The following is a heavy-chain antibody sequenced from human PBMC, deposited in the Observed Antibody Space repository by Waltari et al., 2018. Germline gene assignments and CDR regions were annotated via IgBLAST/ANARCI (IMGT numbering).Heavy chain of an antibody. CDR1: GCTFRSYA. CDR3: ARDELQTTVMAY. J-gene: IGHJ4*02. V-gene: IGHV1-69*05. CDR2: IIPLFGTA. Sequence: QVQLVQSGAEVKKPGSSVKVSCKASGCTFRSYAIRWVRQAPGKGLEWMGGIIPLFGTANYAQKVQGRVTITTDESTSTAYMELSSLRSEDTAVYYCARDELQTTVMAYWGQGTLVTVSS. D-gene: IGHD4-4*01.